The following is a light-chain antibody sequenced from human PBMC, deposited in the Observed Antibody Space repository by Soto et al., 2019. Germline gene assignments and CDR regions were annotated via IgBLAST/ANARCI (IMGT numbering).Light chain of an antibody. V-gene: IGLV2-14*01. Sequence: QSALTQPASVSGYPGQSITISCTGTSSDVGGYNYVSWYQQHPGKAPKLMIYDVTNRPSGVSNRFSGSKSGNTASLTISGLQAEDEADYYCSSYTSSSTPLVFGGWTKLTVL. CDR1: SSDVGGYNY. CDR2: DVT. J-gene: IGLJ3*02. CDR3: SSYTSSSTPLV.